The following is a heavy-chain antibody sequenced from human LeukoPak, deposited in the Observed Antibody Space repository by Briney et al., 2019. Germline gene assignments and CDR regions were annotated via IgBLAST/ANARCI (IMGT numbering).Heavy chain of an antibody. CDR3: ARYCSSTSCYDYDAFDI. V-gene: IGHV4-30-4*01. CDR1: GGSISSGDYY. Sequence: PSETLSLTCTVSGGSISSGDYYWGWIRQPPGKGLEWIGYIYYSGSTYYNPSLKSRVTISVDTSKNQFSLKLSSVTAADTAVYYCARYCSSTSCYDYDAFDIWGQGTMVTVSS. CDR2: IYYSGST. D-gene: IGHD2-2*01. J-gene: IGHJ3*02.